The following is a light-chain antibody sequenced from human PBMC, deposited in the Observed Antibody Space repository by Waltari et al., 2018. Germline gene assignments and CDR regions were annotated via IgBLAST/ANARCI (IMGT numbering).Light chain of an antibody. CDR2: DAS. CDR1: QDISNY. CDR3: QQYDNLPRT. V-gene: IGKV1-33*01. Sequence: DIQMTQSPSSLSASVGDRVTITCQASQDISNYLNWYQQKPGKAPKLLIYDASNLETGVPSRFSGSGSWTDFTFTISSLQPEDIATYYCQQYDNLPRTFGQGTKLEI. J-gene: IGKJ2*01.